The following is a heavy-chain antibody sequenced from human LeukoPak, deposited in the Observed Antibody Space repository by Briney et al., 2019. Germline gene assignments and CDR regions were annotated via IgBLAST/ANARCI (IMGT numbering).Heavy chain of an antibody. D-gene: IGHD5-18*01. CDR3: AKVGYVEDTAKVGHYFDY. CDR1: GFTFRNYG. V-gene: IGHV3-30*18. J-gene: IGHJ4*02. Sequence: GTSLRLSCATSGFTFRNYGVHWVRQAPGKGLEWVAVISNDGRNKYYADSVKGRFTISRDNSKNTLYLLMNSLRPEDTAVYYCAKVGYVEDTAKVGHYFDYWGQGTLVTVSS. CDR2: ISNDGRNK.